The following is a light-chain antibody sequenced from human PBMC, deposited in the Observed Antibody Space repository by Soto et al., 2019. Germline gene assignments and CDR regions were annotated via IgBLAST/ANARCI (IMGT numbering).Light chain of an antibody. Sequence: DVVMTQSPLSLPVTLGQPASISCRSSQSLVYSDGNTYLNWFQQRPGQSPRRLIYRVSNRDSGVPDRFSGSGSGTDFTLNISRVEAEDVGVYYCLRGTHWPWTFGQGTKVEIK. J-gene: IGKJ1*01. CDR2: RVS. V-gene: IGKV2-30*01. CDR3: LRGTHWPWT. CDR1: QSLVYSDGNTY.